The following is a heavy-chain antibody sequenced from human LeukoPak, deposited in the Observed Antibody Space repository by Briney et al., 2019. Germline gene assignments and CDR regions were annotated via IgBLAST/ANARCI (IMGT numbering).Heavy chain of an antibody. CDR3: ARRLHPNIVVVPASAAVSYYYYGMDV. CDR2: IYYSGST. Sequence: KPSETLSLTCTVSGGSISSSRYYWGWIRQPPGKGLEWIGSIYYSGSTYYNPSLKSRVTISVDTSKNQFSLKLSSVTAADTAVYYCARRLHPNIVVVPASAAVSYYYYGMDVWGQGTTVTVSS. D-gene: IGHD2-2*01. CDR1: GGSISSSRYY. J-gene: IGHJ6*02. V-gene: IGHV4-39*01.